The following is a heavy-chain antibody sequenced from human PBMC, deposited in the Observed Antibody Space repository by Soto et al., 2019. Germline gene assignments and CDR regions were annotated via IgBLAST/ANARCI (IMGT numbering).Heavy chain of an antibody. D-gene: IGHD5-18*01. CDR1: GFTFSDHY. J-gene: IGHJ4*02. Sequence: EVQLVESGGGLVQPGGSLRLSCAASGFTFSDHYMDWVRQAPGKGLEWVGRTRNKANSYTTEYAASVKGRFTISRDDSKNSLYLQMNSLKTEDTAVYYCARGKEGYSYGYDTGRDYYFDYWGQGTLVTVSS. V-gene: IGHV3-72*01. CDR3: ARGKEGYSYGYDTGRDYYFDY. CDR2: TRNKANSYTT.